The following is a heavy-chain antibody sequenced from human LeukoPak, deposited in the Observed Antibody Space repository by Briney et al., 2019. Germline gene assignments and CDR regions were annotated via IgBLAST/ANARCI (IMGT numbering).Heavy chain of an antibody. J-gene: IGHJ6*03. CDR2: ISYDGSNK. V-gene: IGHV3-30*18. CDR3: AKDSVKVTTVRRVPHYMDV. CDR1: GFTFSSYG. Sequence: GGSPRLSCAASGFTFSSYGMHWVRQAPGKGLEWVAVISYDGSNKYYADSVKGRFTISRDNSKNTLYLQMNSLRAEDTAVYYCAKDSVKVTTVRRVPHYMDVWGKGTTVTISS. D-gene: IGHD4-17*01.